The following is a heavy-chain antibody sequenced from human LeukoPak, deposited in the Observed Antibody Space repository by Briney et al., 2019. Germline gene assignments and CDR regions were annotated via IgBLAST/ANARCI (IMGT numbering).Heavy chain of an antibody. CDR2: IYYSGTT. CDR3: ARGVYIAAAQYGY. Sequence: SETLSLTCTVSGGSISSYYWSWLRQPPGKGLEWIGYIYYSGTTNYNPSLKSRVTISVDTSKNQFSLKLSSVTAADTAVYYCARGVYIAAAQYGYWGQGTLVTVSS. D-gene: IGHD6-13*01. CDR1: GGSISSYY. J-gene: IGHJ4*02. V-gene: IGHV4-59*01.